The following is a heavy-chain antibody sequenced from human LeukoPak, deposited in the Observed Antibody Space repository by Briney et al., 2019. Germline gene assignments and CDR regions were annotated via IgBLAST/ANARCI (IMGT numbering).Heavy chain of an antibody. CDR1: GFTLSSYW. CDR2: IKQDGSEK. V-gene: IGHV3-7*01. J-gene: IGHJ6*02. CDR3: TRGSYYGMDV. Sequence: GGSLRLSCAVSGFTLSSYWMSWVRQAPGKGLEWVANIKQDGSEKYYVDSVKGRFTISRDNAKNSLYLQMNSLRAEDTAVYYCTRGSYYGMDVWGQGTTLTVSS.